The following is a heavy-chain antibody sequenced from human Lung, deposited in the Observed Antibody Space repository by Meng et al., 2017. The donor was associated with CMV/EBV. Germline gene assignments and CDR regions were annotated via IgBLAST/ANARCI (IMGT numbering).Heavy chain of an antibody. V-gene: IGHV1-2*02. CDR1: GYAFIDFY. D-gene: IGHD5-12*01. CDR2: INPSSGGT. Sequence: SGYAFIDFYMHWVRQAPGQGLEWMGWINPSSGGTSYAQKFQGRVTMTRDTSMGTAYMDLSRLTSDDTAVYYCARGDIYPHNGYFDYWGQGTLVTVSS. J-gene: IGHJ4*02. CDR3: ARGDIYPHNGYFDY.